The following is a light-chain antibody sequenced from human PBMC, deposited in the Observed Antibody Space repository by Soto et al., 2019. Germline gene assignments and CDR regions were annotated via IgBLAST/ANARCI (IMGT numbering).Light chain of an antibody. CDR2: DVS. CDR3: SSYTIRSTYV. V-gene: IGLV2-14*01. CDR1: NRYVGGYNY. J-gene: IGLJ1*01. Sequence: QSVLTQPAPVSGSPGQSIDISCTGTNRYVGGYNYVSWYQQHPGKAPKLLINDVSNRPSGVSSRFSGSKSGNTASLTISGLQAEDEADYYCSSYTIRSTYVFGTGTKVTVL.